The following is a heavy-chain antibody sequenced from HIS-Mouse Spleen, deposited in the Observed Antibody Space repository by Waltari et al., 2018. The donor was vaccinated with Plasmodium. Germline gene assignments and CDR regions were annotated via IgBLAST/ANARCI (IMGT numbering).Heavy chain of an antibody. V-gene: IGHV2-70*15. Sequence: QVTLRESGPALVKPTQTLTLTCTSSGFSPSTSGTCVSWILQPPGKALEWLARIDWDDDKYYSTSLKTRLTISKDTSKNQVVLTMTNMDPVDTATYYCARHKKRGQLVRGYFDYWGQGTLVTVSS. CDR2: IDWDDDK. J-gene: IGHJ4*02. CDR3: ARHKKRGQLVRGYFDY. D-gene: IGHD6-6*01. CDR1: GFSPSTSGTC.